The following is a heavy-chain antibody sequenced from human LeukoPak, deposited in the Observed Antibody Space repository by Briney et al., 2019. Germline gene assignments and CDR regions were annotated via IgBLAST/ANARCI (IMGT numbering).Heavy chain of an antibody. Sequence: GGSLRLSCAASGFTFSSCAMSWVRQVPGKGLEWVSAITGDAYTTYYADSVRGRFTISRDNSKNTVYLQVNSLRAEDTAVYYCAKRGAGGKLFDYWGQGTLVTVSS. D-gene: IGHD6-13*01. CDR3: AKRGAGGKLFDY. J-gene: IGHJ4*02. V-gene: IGHV3-23*01. CDR1: GFTFSSCA. CDR2: ITGDAYTT.